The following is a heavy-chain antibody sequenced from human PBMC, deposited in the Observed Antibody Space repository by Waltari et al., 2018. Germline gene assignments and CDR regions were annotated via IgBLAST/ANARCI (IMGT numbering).Heavy chain of an antibody. CDR1: GFTVSSTY. CDR2: IRYDGSNK. Sequence: VQLVETGGGLIQPGGSLRLSCAASGFTVSSTYMSWVRQAPGKGLEWVAFIRYDGSNKYYADSVKGRFTISKDNSKNTLYLQMNSLRAEDTAVYYCTKVATGGGAFDIWGQGTMVTVSS. CDR3: TKVATGGGAFDI. J-gene: IGHJ3*02. D-gene: IGHD5-12*01. V-gene: IGHV3-30*02.